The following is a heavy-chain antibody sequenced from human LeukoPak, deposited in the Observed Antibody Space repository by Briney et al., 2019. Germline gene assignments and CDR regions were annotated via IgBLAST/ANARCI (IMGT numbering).Heavy chain of an antibody. Sequence: SETLSLTCTVSGGSISSSSFYWGWIRQPPGKGLEWIGNIYYSGTTYSNPSLKSRVTISVDTSKNQFSLKLSSVTAADTAVYYCARGALFGLVILAEFDYWGQGTLVTVSS. CDR3: ARGALFGLVILAEFDY. CDR1: GGSISSSSFY. D-gene: IGHD3/OR15-3a*01. V-gene: IGHV4-39*07. CDR2: IYYSGTT. J-gene: IGHJ4*02.